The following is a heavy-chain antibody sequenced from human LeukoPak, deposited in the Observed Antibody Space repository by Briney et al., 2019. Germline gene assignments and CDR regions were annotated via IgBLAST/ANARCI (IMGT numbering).Heavy chain of an antibody. V-gene: IGHV3-15*01. J-gene: IGHJ4*02. CDR3: ARVSAAAFDY. CDR2: IKSKTDGGTT. CDR1: GFTFSNAW. D-gene: IGHD6-13*01. Sequence: PGGSLRLSCAASGFTFSNAWMSWVRQAPGKGLEWVGRIKSKTDGGTTDYAAPVKGRFTISRDNSKNTLYLQMNSLRAEDTAVYYCARVSAAAFDYWGQGTLVTVSS.